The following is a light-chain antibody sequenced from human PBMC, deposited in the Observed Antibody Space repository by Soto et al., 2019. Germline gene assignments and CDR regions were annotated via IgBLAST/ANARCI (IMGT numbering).Light chain of an antibody. V-gene: IGKV3-11*01. Sequence: EIVLTQSPATLSLSPGERATLSCRASQSVGSYLAWYQQKPGQAPRLLIYDASNRATGIPARFSGSGSGTDFPLSISSLEPEDFAVYYCQQRGNWPRTFGQGTKLEIK. J-gene: IGKJ2*01. CDR3: QQRGNWPRT. CDR1: QSVGSY. CDR2: DAS.